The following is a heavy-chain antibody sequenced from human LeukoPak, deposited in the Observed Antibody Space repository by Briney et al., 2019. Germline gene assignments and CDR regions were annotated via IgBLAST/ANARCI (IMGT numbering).Heavy chain of an antibody. Sequence: ASVKVSCKASGYTFIGYYMHWVRQAPAHGPKWMGWINPKTGGTKYAQKFHGRLTMTRDTSISTAYMELSRLRSDDTAVYYCARGPALYYDILTGSTYNYFDPWGQGTLVTVSS. D-gene: IGHD3-9*01. CDR3: ARGPALYYDILTGSTYNYFDP. CDR2: INPKTGGT. V-gene: IGHV1-2*02. CDR1: GYTFIGYY. J-gene: IGHJ5*02.